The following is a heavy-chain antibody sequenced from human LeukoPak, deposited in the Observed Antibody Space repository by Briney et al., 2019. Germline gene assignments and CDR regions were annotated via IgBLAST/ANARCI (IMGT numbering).Heavy chain of an antibody. D-gene: IGHD1-26*01. CDR1: GGSISSYY. V-gene: IGHV4-59*01. CDR2: IYYSGST. J-gene: IGHJ4*02. Sequence: SETLSLTCTVSGGSISSYYWSWIRQPPGKGLEWIGYIYYSGSTNYNPSLKSRVTISVDTSKNQFSLKLSSVTAADTAVYYCARIQWDRTTFDYWGQGTLVTVSS. CDR3: ARIQWDRTTFDY.